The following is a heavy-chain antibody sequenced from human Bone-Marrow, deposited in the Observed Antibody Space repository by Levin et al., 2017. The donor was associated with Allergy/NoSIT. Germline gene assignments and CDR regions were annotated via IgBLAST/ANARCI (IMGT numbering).Heavy chain of an antibody. V-gene: IGHV3-7*01. D-gene: IGHD3-22*01. Sequence: GGSLRLSCAASEFTFSNYWMTWVRQAPGKGLEWVANIRKDGSQINYLDSVKGRFTISRDNAQNSLYLQMNSLRAADTAVYYCARDTNPRQYYDSGAYYDAVDIWGHGTTVTVSS. CDR2: IRKDGSQI. CDR3: ARDTNPRQYYDSGAYYDAVDI. CDR1: EFTFSNYW. J-gene: IGHJ3*02.